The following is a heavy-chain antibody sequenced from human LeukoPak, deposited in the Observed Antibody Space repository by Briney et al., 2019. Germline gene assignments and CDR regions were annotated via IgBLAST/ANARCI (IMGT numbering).Heavy chain of an antibody. CDR1: GFTFTNYW. J-gene: IGHJ5*01. CDR3: ARLKDAVTIFDC. CDR2: IKEDGSDK. D-gene: IGHD4-17*01. V-gene: IGHV3-7*01. Sequence: GGSLRLSCIASGFTFTNYWMSWVRQAPGKGLGWVASIKEDGSDKRYVDAVEGRFTISRDNTKNSLYVQMSSLRAEDTAMYYCARLKDAVTIFDCWGQGILVTVSS.